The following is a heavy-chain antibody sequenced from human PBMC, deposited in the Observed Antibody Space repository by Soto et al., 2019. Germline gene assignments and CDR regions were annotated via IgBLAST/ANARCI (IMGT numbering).Heavy chain of an antibody. CDR2: IIPIFGTA. CDR3: AVSMATPRTGAFDI. J-gene: IGHJ3*02. V-gene: IGHV1-69*06. D-gene: IGHD5-12*01. Sequence: SVKVSCTASGGTFSSYAISWVRRAPGQGLEWMGGIIPIFGTANYAQKFQGRVTITADKSTSTAYMELSSLRSEDTAVYYCAVSMATPRTGAFDIWGQGTMVTVSS. CDR1: GGTFSSYA.